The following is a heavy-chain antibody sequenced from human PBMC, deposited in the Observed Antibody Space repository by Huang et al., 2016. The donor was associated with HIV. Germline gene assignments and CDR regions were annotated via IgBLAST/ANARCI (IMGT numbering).Heavy chain of an antibody. V-gene: IGHV3-23*01. D-gene: IGHD1-1*01. CDR3: AKDSDYNWHHCDY. CDR2: ISGSGLTT. Sequence: EVQLLESGGGLVQPGGSLRLSCAASGFTFNSYAMCWVRQAPGKGLEWVSTISGSGLTTYYADSVKGRFTISRDNSKNTLYLQINSLRAEDTAVYYCAKDSDYNWHHCDYWGQGNLVSVSS. J-gene: IGHJ4*02. CDR1: GFTFNSYA.